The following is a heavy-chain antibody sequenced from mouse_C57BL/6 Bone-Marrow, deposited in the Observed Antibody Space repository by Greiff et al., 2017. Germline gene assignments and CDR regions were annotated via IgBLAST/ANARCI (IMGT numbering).Heavy chain of an antibody. J-gene: IGHJ1*03. CDR1: GYSITSGYY. V-gene: IGHV3-6*01. D-gene: IGHD1-1*01. CDR2: ISYDGSN. CDR3: ARERTTVVADWYFDV. Sequence: EVKLQESGPGLVKPSQSLSLTCSVTGYSITSGYYWNWIRQFPGNKLEWMGYISYDGSNNYNPSLKNRIPITRDTSKNQFFLKLNSVTTEDTATYYCARERTTVVADWYFDVWGTGTTVTVSS.